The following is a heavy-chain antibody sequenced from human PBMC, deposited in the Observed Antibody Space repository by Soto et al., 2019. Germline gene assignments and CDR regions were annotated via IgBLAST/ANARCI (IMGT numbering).Heavy chain of an antibody. CDR2: ISGNGGYT. Sequence: PGGSLRLSCAASGFTFSSYAMTWVRQAPGKGLEWVSTISGNGGYTYYSDSVRGRFTISRDNSKKTLYLQMDSLRADDTTVFYCAKGKANTVFGVDTIFDYWGPGTQVTVSS. V-gene: IGHV3-23*01. CDR3: AKGKANTVFGVDTIFDY. D-gene: IGHD3-3*01. J-gene: IGHJ4*02. CDR1: GFTFSSYA.